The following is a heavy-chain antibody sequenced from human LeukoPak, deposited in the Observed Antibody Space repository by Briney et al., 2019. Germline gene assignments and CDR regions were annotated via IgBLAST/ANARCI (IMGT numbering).Heavy chain of an antibody. J-gene: IGHJ4*02. Sequence: GGSLRLSCVASGFTFSSYSMNWVRQAPGKGLEWVSSIGSSSSYIYYADSVKGRFTFSRDNAKNSLYLQMSSLRAEDTAVYYCARGADTSGYTPLDFWGQGSLVTVSP. V-gene: IGHV3-21*01. CDR1: GFTFSSYS. CDR2: IGSSSSYI. D-gene: IGHD3-22*01. CDR3: ARGADTSGYTPLDF.